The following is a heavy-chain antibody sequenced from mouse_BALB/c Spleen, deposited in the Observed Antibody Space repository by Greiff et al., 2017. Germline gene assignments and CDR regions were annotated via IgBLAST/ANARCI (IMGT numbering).Heavy chain of an antibody. D-gene: IGHD3-1*01. CDR3: ALDSSGYDWFAY. V-gene: IGHV5-4*02. CDR1: GFTFSDYY. CDR2: ISDGGSYT. J-gene: IGHJ3*01. Sequence: EVKLMESGGGLVKPGGSLKLSCAASGFTFSDYYMYWVRQTPEKRLEWVATISDGGSYTYYPDSVNGRFTISRDNAKNNLYLQMSSLKSEDTAMYYCALDSSGYDWFAYWGQGTLVTVSA.